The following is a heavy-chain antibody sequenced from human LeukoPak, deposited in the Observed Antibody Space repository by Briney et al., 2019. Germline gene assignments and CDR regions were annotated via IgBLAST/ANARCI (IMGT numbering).Heavy chain of an antibody. D-gene: IGHD1-1*01. CDR3: ARETNDYYFDY. J-gene: IGHJ4*02. V-gene: IGHV4-39*07. CDR1: GGSISSSSYY. Sequence: SETLSLTCTVSGGSISSSSYYWGWIRQPPGKGLEWIGSIYYSGSTYYNPSLKSRVTISVDRSKNQFSLKLSSVTAADTAVYYCARETNDYYFDYWGQGTLVTVSS. CDR2: IYYSGST.